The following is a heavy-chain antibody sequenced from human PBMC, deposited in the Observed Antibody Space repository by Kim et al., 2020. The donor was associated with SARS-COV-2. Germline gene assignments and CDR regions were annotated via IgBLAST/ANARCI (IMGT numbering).Heavy chain of an antibody. V-gene: IGHV3-23*01. CDR2: ISGSGGST. Sequence: GGSLRLSCAASGITFSSDAMSWVRQAPGKGLEWVSAISGSGGSTYYADSVKGRFTISRDNSKNTLYLQMNSLRAEDTAVYHCAKSGGVATGGFDYWGQGTLVTVSS. CDR3: AKSGGVATGGFDY. D-gene: IGHD5-12*01. CDR1: GITFSSDA. J-gene: IGHJ4*02.